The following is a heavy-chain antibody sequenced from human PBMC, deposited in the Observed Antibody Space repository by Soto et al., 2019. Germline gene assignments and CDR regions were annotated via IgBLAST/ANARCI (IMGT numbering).Heavy chain of an antibody. D-gene: IGHD6-13*01. V-gene: IGHV4-34*01. CDR1: GGSFSGYY. CDR2: INQSGST. J-gene: IGHJ4*02. Sequence: QVQLQQWGAGLLKPSETLSLTCAVYGGSFSGYYWSWIRQPPGKGLEWIGEINQSGSTNYNPSLKSRVTISVDSSKYQFSLKLSSVTAADTAVYYWARTYSSSWSPFDYWGQGTLVTVSS. CDR3: ARTYSSSWSPFDY.